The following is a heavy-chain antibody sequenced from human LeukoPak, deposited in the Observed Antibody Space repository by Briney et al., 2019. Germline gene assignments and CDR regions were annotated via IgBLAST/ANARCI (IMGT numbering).Heavy chain of an antibody. V-gene: IGHV1-18*01. J-gene: IGHJ5*02. D-gene: IGHD3-22*01. CDR1: GYTFTSYG. CDR3: AREGHYDSSGYYYGWFDP. Sequence: GASVKVCCKASGYTFTSYGISWVRQAPGQGLEWMGWISAYNGNTNYAQKLQGRVTMTTDTSTSTAYMELRSLRSDDTAVYYCAREGHYDSSGYYYGWFDPWGQGTLVTVSS. CDR2: ISAYNGNT.